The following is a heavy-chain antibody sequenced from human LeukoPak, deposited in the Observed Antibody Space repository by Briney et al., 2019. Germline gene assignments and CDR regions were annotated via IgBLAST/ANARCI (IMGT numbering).Heavy chain of an antibody. V-gene: IGHV4-59*01. CDR3: ARGGDGYSSGTYWYFDL. J-gene: IGHJ2*01. Sequence: PSETLSLTCTVSGGSISSYYWTWIRQPPGKRMEWIGYIYYRGSTNYNPSLKSRVTLSVDTSKNQFSLNLNSVTAADTAVYYCARGGDGYSSGTYWYFDLWGRGTLVTVSS. D-gene: IGHD5-24*01. CDR2: IYYRGST. CDR1: GGSISSYY.